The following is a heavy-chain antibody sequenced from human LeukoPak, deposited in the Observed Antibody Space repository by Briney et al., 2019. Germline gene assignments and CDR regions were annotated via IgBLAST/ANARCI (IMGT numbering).Heavy chain of an antibody. V-gene: IGHV4-38-2*02. J-gene: IGHJ4*02. Sequence: PSETLSLTCTVSGYSLSSGFYWGWIRQPPGKGQEWIGSIYSSGSTYYNPSLKSRVTISVDTSKNQVSLKLRSVTAADTAVYYCARGDSGWYLGLGFDYWGQGTLVTVSS. CDR1: GYSLSSGFY. CDR3: ARGDSGWYLGLGFDY. D-gene: IGHD6-19*01. CDR2: IYSSGST.